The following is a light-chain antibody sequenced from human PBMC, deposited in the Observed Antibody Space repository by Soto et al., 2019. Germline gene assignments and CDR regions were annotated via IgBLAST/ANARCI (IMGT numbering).Light chain of an antibody. CDR2: DVT. V-gene: IGLV2-14*03. Sequence: SALTQPASVSGSPGQSITISCTGTSSDVGGYNYVSWYQQHPGKAPKLMIYDVTNRPSGVSNRFSGSKSGNTASLTISGLHAEDEADYYCSSYTGSNTLEVFGTGTKLTVL. J-gene: IGLJ1*01. CDR1: SSDVGGYNY. CDR3: SSYTGSNTLEV.